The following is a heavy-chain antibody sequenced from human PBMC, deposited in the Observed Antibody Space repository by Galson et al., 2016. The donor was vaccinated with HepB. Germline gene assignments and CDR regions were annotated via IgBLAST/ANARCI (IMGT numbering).Heavy chain of an antibody. CDR2: IYYSGST. CDR1: GGSVSSGSHY. D-gene: IGHD2-15*01. Sequence: ETLSLTCTVSGGSVSSGSHYWSWIRQPPGKGLEWIGYIYYSGSTYYNPPLKRRVTISVDTSKNPFSLKLSSVTAADTAVYYCASPYCSGGSCYYYFDNWGQGTLVTVSS. V-gene: IGHV4-61*01. CDR3: ASPYCSGGSCYYYFDN. J-gene: IGHJ4*02.